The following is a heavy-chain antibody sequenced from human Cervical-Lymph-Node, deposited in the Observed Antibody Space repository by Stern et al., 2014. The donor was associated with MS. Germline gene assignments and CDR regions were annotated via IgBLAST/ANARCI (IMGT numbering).Heavy chain of an antibody. J-gene: IGHJ4*02. CDR3: ARGARYSDSSGYYFYFDY. D-gene: IGHD3-22*01. V-gene: IGHV4-31*03. CDR1: GGSINSGGYY. Sequence: QLQLQESGPGLVKPSQTLPLTCTVSGGSINSGGYYWSWIRQYPGKGLEWIGYIYYTGSAYYDPSLKSRLSMSIDTSTTQFFLNLSSGTAADTAVYYCARGARYSDSSGYYFYFDYWGQGTLVTVSS. CDR2: IYYTGSA.